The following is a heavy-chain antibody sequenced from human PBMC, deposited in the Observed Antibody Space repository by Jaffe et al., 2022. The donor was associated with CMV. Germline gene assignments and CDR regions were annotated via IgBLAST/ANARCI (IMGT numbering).Heavy chain of an antibody. CDR3: ARMTTVTTSETYYYYYYMDV. CDR2: IYPGDSDT. D-gene: IGHD4-17*01. CDR1: GYSFTSYW. J-gene: IGHJ6*03. V-gene: IGHV5-51*01. Sequence: EVQLVQSGAEVKKPGESLKISCKGSGYSFTSYWIGWVRQMPGKGLEWMGIIYPGDSDTRYSPSFQGQVTISADKSISTAYLQWSSLKASDTAMYYCARMTTVTTSETYYYYYYMDVWGKGTTVTVSS.